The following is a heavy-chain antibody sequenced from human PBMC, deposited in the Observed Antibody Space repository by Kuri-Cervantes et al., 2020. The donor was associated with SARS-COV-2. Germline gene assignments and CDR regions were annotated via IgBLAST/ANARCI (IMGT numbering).Heavy chain of an antibody. J-gene: IGHJ6*03. V-gene: IGHV3-66*01. D-gene: IGHD6-13*01. CDR2: IYSGGST. Sequence: GGSLRLSCAVYGGSFSDYYWSWVRQPPGKGLEWVSVIYSGGSTYYADSVKGRFTISRDNSKNTLYLQMNSLRAEDTAVYYCARGGSWYYYYMDVWGKGTTVTVSS. CDR3: ARGGSWYYYYMDV. CDR1: GGSFSDYY.